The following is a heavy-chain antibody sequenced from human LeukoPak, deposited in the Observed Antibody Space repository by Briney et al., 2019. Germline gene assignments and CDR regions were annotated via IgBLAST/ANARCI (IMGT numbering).Heavy chain of an antibody. Sequence: SETLSLTCTVSGGSISSYYWSWIRQPAGKGLEWIGRIYTSGSTNYNPSLKSRVTMSVDTSKNQFSLKLSSVTAADTAVYYCARHWYYYDSSGYYDPGSYYFDYWGQGTLVTVSS. J-gene: IGHJ4*02. V-gene: IGHV4-4*07. CDR1: GGSISSYY. CDR3: ARHWYYYDSSGYYDPGSYYFDY. D-gene: IGHD3-22*01. CDR2: IYTSGST.